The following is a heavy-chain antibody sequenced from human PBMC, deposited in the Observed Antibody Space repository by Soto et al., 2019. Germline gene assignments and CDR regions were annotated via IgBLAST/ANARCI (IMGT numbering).Heavy chain of an antibody. CDR3: ARQDVRAWGRFDP. CDR2: IYYSGIT. Sequence: LSLTCTVSGGSVSSSTYYWGWIRQPPGKGLEWIGTIYYSGITYYNPSLQSRVTISVDTSKNQFSLRLSFVTAADAALYFCARQDVRAWGRFDPWGQGTLVTVSS. J-gene: IGHJ5*02. V-gene: IGHV4-39*01. CDR1: GGSVSSSTYY. D-gene: IGHD7-27*01.